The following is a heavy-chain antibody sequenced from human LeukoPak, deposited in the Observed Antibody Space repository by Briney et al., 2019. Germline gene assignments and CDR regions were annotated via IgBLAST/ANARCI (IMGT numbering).Heavy chain of an antibody. Sequence: ASVKVSCKASGYTFTSYFMHWVRQAPGQGLEWMGVINPSGGSTIYAQKFQGRVTITADESTSTAYMELSSLRSEDTAVYYCARDGIAAAGMWGLNWFDPWGQGTLVTVSS. CDR2: INPSGGST. D-gene: IGHD6-13*01. CDR3: ARDGIAAAGMWGLNWFDP. V-gene: IGHV1-46*01. CDR1: GYTFTSYF. J-gene: IGHJ5*02.